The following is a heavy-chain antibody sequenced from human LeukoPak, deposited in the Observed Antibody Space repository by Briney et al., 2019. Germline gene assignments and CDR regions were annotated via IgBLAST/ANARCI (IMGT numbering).Heavy chain of an antibody. V-gene: IGHV4-59*08. CDR1: GGSISTYY. D-gene: IGHD6-19*01. Sequence: SETLSLTCTVSGGSISTYYWSWIRQPPGKGLEWIGYIFDSGSTKYNPSLKSRVTTSVDTSKNQFSLKLTSVTAADTAVYYCATDSSGWRFDYWGQGTLVTVSS. CDR2: IFDSGST. CDR3: ATDSSGWRFDY. J-gene: IGHJ4*02.